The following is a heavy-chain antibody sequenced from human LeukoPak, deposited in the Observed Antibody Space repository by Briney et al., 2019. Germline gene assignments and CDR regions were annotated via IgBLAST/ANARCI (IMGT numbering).Heavy chain of an antibody. CDR1: GFTFSNFG. V-gene: IGHV3-30*18. CDR3: AKVKNRPRLTIKFDY. CDR2: ISYGGSNK. D-gene: IGHD5-24*01. Sequence: GRSLRLSCAASGFTFSNFGMHWVRQAPGKGLEWVAVISYGGSNKYYADSVKGRFTISRDNSKNTLYLQMNSLRAEDTAVYYCAKVKNRPRLTIKFDYWGQGTLVTVSS. J-gene: IGHJ4*02.